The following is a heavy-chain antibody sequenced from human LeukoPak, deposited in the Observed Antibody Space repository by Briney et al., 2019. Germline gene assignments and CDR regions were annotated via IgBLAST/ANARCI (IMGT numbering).Heavy chain of an antibody. CDR1: GGSISSYY. V-gene: IGHV4-59*01. CDR3: ARDHRPRDSNWFDP. J-gene: IGHJ5*02. Sequence: SETLSLTCTVSGGSISSYYWSWLRQPPGKGLEWLGYIYYSGSTNYNPSLKSRVTISVDTSKNQFSLKLSSVTAADTAGYYCARDHRPRDSNWFDPWGQGTLSPSPQ. CDR2: IYYSGST.